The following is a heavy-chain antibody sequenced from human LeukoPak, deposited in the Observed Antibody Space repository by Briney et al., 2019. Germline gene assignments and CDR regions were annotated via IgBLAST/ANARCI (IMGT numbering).Heavy chain of an antibody. CDR1: GFTFSNYS. V-gene: IGHV3-33*01. Sequence: PGGSLRLSCAASGFTFSNYSMNWVRQAAGKGLEWVAVIWYDGNHKYYADSVKGRFTISRENSKNTLFLQMNIRKAEDTAVYYCARHPEKLVAYAQGSWFDPWGQGTLVTVSS. D-gene: IGHD2-8*02. CDR3: ARHPEKLVAYAQGSWFDP. J-gene: IGHJ5*02. CDR2: IWYDGNHK.